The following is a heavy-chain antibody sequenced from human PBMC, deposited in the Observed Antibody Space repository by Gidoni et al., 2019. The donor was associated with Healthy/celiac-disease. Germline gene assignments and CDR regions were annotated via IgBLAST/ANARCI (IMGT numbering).Heavy chain of an antibody. J-gene: IGHJ1*01. CDR1: GGSFSGYY. CDR3: AMRLRWYPKYFQH. V-gene: IGHV4-34*01. CDR2: INHSGST. Sequence: QVQLQKWGAGLLKPSETLSLTCAVHGGSFSGYYWSWIRQPPGKGLEWSGEINHSGSTNYNPSLKSRVTISVDTSKNQFSLKLSSVTAADTAVYYCAMRLRWYPKYFQHWGQGTLVTVSS. D-gene: IGHD4-17*01.